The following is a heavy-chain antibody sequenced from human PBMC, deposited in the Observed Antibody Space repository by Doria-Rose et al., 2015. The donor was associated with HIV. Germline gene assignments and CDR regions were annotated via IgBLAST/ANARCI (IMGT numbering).Heavy chain of an antibody. CDR2: INHSGTT. Sequence: QWCAGVLRPSEPRSLTCAVSGESFSGYYWSWIRQPPGKGLEWIAEINHSGTTNYNPSLKSRVTISVDTSRNQFSLNLTSVTAADTAVYYCARQRGLDAFDVWGQGTRSTGSS. J-gene: IGHJ3*01. CDR1: GESFSGYY. CDR3: ARQRGLDAFDV. V-gene: IGHV4-34*01.